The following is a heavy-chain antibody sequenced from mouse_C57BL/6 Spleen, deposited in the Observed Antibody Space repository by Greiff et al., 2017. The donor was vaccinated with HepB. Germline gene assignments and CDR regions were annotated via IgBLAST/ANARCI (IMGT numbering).Heavy chain of an antibody. CDR3: ARHDNYYAMAY. V-gene: IGHV5-9*01. CDR1: GFTFSSYT. Sequence: EVMLVESGGGLVKPGGSLKLSCAASGFTFSSYTMSWVRQTPEKRLEWVATISGGGGNTYYPDSVKGRFTISRDNAKNTLYLQMSSLRSEDTALYYCARHDNYYAMAYWGQGTSVTVSS. CDR2: ISGGGGNT. J-gene: IGHJ4*01. D-gene: IGHD1-3*01.